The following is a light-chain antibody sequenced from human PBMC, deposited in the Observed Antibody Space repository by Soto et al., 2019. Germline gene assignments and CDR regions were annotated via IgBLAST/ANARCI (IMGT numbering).Light chain of an antibody. V-gene: IGKV3-20*01. Sequence: EIVMTQSPATLSVSPGERATLSCRASQSVRSSFLAWYEQKPGQAPRGXXXXXSGXSTGIPDRFSGSGSGTDFTLTVSRLEPEDFAVYYCQQYGSSPQTFGQGTKVDIK. J-gene: IGKJ1*01. CDR1: QSVRSSF. CDR3: QQYGSSPQT. CDR2: XXS.